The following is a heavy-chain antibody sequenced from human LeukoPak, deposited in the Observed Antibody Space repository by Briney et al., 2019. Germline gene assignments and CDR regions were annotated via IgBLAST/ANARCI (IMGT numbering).Heavy chain of an antibody. CDR3: ARIPDSSGYYYEAFDI. CDR1: GYSFTSYW. V-gene: IGHV5-51*01. Sequence: GESLKISCKGSGYSFTSYWIGWVRQMPGKGLEWMGIIYPGDSDTRYSPSFQGRVTISADKSISTAYLQWSSLKASDTAMYYCARIPDSSGYYYEAFDIWGQGTMVTVSS. CDR2: IYPGDSDT. J-gene: IGHJ3*02. D-gene: IGHD3-22*01.